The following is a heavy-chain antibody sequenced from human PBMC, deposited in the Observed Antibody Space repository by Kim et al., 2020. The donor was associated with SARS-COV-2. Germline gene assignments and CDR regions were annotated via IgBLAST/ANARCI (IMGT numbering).Heavy chain of an antibody. Sequence: VKHSVTISRDNPKNTLYLRMNSLGAEDTAVYYCAKDGTWDAAPWGGYFDYWGQGTLVTVSS. CDR3: AKDGTWDAAPWGGYFDY. V-gene: IGHV3-30*02. J-gene: IGHJ4*02. D-gene: IGHD1-26*01.